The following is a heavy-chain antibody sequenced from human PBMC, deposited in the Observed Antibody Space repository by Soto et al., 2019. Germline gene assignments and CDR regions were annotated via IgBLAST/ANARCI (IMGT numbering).Heavy chain of an antibody. CDR3: TRRGSGWLLDY. J-gene: IGHJ4*02. Sequence: ASVKVSCKASGYIFTSFYMYWVRQAPGQGLEWMGRINPSGGSTSYAQKFQGRVTMTRDTSTSTVYMELSSLRSEDTAVYYCTRRGSGWLLDYWGQGTLVTVSS. CDR2: INPSGGST. CDR1: GYIFTSFY. D-gene: IGHD6-19*01. V-gene: IGHV1-46*03.